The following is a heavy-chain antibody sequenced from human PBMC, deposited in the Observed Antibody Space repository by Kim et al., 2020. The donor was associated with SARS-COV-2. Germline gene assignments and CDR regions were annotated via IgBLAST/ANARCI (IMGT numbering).Heavy chain of an antibody. CDR3: ARGSYYDFWSGTTSTYGMDV. V-gene: IGHV4-4*02. Sequence: SETLSLTCAVSGGSISSSNWWSWVRQSPGTGLEWIGEIYHSGSTNYNPSLKSRVTISVDKSKKQFSLKLSSVTAADTAVYYCARGSYYDFWSGTTSTYGMDVWGQGTTVTVSS. CDR1: GGSISSSNW. CDR2: IYHSGST. J-gene: IGHJ6*02. D-gene: IGHD3-3*01.